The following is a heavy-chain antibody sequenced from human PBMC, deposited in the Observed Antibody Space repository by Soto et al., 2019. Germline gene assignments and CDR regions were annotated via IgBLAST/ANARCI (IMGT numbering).Heavy chain of an antibody. Sequence: ASVKVSCKASGYTFTSYGISWVRQAPGQGLEWMGWISAYNGNTNYAQKLQGRVTMTTDTSTSTAYMELRSLRSDDTAVYYCARVRYYGSGSYESRQGWFDPWGQGTLVTVSS. D-gene: IGHD3-10*01. CDR1: GYTFTSYG. CDR3: ARVRYYGSGSYESRQGWFDP. J-gene: IGHJ5*02. CDR2: ISAYNGNT. V-gene: IGHV1-18*01.